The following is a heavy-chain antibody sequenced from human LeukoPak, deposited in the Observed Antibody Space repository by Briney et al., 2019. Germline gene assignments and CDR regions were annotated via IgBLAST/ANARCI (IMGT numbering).Heavy chain of an antibody. V-gene: IGHV4-61*02. CDR1: GGSISSGSYY. Sequence: PSQTLSLTCTVSGGSISSGSYYWSWIRQPAGKGLEWIGRIYTSGSTNYNPSLKSRVTISVDTSKNQFSLKLSSVTAADTAVYYCARLGRRYFDWLGSRATPYYFDYWGQGTLVTVSS. D-gene: IGHD3-9*01. CDR3: ARLGRRYFDWLGSRATPYYFDY. CDR2: IYTSGST. J-gene: IGHJ4*02.